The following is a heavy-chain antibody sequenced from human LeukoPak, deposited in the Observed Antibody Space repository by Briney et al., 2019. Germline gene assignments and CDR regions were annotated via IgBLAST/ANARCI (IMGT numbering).Heavy chain of an antibody. Sequence: GESLKISFKGSGYSFTSYWIGWVRQMPGKGLEWMGIIYPGDSDTRYSPSFQGQVTISADKSISTAYLQWSSLKASDTAVYYCARTKNPYDFWSGYYIYWGQGTLVTVSS. J-gene: IGHJ4*02. V-gene: IGHV5-51*01. CDR2: IYPGDSDT. D-gene: IGHD3-3*01. CDR1: GYSFTSYW. CDR3: ARTKNPYDFWSGYYIY.